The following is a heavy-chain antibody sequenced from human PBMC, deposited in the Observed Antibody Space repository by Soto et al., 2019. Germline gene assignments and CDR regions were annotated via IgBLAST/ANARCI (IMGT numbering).Heavy chain of an antibody. V-gene: IGHV4-59*12. CDR2: IYYTGST. J-gene: IGHJ2*01. Sequence: QVQLQESGPGLVKPSETLSLPCTVSGGSIGSYYWYWIRQPPGKGLEWIGYIYYTGSTNYNPSLKSRVSISLDTSKNQFSLKLSSVTAADTAVYYCARDSGYYYGFWYFDLWGRGTLVTVSS. CDR3: ARDSGYYYGFWYFDL. D-gene: IGHD5-18*01. CDR1: GGSIGSYY.